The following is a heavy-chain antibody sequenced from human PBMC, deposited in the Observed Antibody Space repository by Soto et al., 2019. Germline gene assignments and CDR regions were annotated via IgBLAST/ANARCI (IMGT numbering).Heavy chain of an antibody. V-gene: IGHV3-73*01. CDR2: IRSKANSYAT. Sequence: GGSLRLSCAASGFTFSGSSMHWVRQASGKGLEWVGRIRSKANSYATAYAASVKGRFTISRDDSKNTAYLQMNSLKTEDTAVYYCTRPGGYLVYYDSSGPSMDVWGQGTTVTVSS. D-gene: IGHD3-22*01. CDR3: TRPGGYLVYYDSSGPSMDV. J-gene: IGHJ6*02. CDR1: GFTFSGSS.